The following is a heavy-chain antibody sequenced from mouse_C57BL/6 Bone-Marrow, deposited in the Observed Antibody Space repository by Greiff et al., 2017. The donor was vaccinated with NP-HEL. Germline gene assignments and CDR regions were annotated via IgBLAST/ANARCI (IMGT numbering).Heavy chain of an antibody. J-gene: IGHJ4*01. CDR3: ATVGYYYAMDY. D-gene: IGHD3-3*01. V-gene: IGHV5-15*01. CDR1: GFTFSDYG. Sequence: EVHLVESGGGLVQPGGSLQLSCAASGFTFSDYGMAWVRQAPRKGPEWVAFISNLAYSIYYADTVTGRFTISRENAKNTLYLEMSSLRSEDTAMDYCATVGYYYAMDYWGQGTSVTVSS. CDR2: ISNLAYSI.